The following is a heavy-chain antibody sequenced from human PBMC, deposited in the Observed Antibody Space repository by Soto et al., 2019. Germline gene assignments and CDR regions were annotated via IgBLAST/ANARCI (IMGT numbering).Heavy chain of an antibody. CDR1: GFSLSTSGVG. V-gene: IGHV2-5*01. D-gene: IGHD2-2*01. J-gene: IGHJ6*02. Sequence: QITLKESGPTPVRPTQTLTLTCTFSGFSLSTSGVGVNWIRQPPGKALEWLALIYWNDDKRYSPSLGSRLTITKDTSKNQVVLTMTNMDPVDTATYYCARQTTGSLVVPVAITPYYYLGLDVWGQGTSVTVSS. CDR3: ARQTTGSLVVPVAITPYYYLGLDV. CDR2: IYWNDDK.